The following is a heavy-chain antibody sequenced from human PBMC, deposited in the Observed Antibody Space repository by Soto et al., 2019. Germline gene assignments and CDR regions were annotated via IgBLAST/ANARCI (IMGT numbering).Heavy chain of an antibody. CDR2: ISSSGSTI. V-gene: IGHV3-48*03. CDR1: TISINVHG. CDR3: AILPIVVVAATNFDY. D-gene: IGHD2-15*01. Sequence: PGGSLRLSCTSSTISINVHGIQWVRQAPGKGLEWVSYISSSGSTIYYADSVKGRFTISRDNAKNSLYLQMNSLRAEDTAVYYCAILPIVVVAATNFDYWGQGTLVTVSS. J-gene: IGHJ4*02.